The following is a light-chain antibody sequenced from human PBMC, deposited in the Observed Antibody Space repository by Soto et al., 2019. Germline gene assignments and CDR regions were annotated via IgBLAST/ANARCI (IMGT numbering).Light chain of an antibody. CDR3: SSFTSRNTWV. J-gene: IGLJ3*02. Sequence: QSALTQPASVSGSPGQSITISCSGTSSDVGGYNRVSWSQQHPDKAPKLMIFEVSNRPSGVSNRFSGSKSGNTASLTISGLQPEDESHYYCSSFTSRNTWVFGGGTKLTVL. CDR1: SSDVGGYNR. V-gene: IGLV2-14*01. CDR2: EVS.